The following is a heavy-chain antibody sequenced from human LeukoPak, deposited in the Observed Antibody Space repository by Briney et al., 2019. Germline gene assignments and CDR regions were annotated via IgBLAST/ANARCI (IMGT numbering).Heavy chain of an antibody. CDR2: IYPGDSDT. Sequence: ESLKISCNVSGYSFTSYCIGWVRQMPGKGLEWMGIIYPGDSDTRYSPSFQGQVTISADKSISTAYLQWSSLKASDTAMYYCARGSPDIVALHDYWGQGTLVTVSS. CDR1: GYSFTSYC. D-gene: IGHD5-12*01. V-gene: IGHV5-51*01. J-gene: IGHJ4*02. CDR3: ARGSPDIVALHDY.